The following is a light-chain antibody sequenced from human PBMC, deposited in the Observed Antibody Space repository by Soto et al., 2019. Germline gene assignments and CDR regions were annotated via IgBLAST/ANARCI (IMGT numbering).Light chain of an antibody. CDR3: SSFTSRTTLL. V-gene: IGLV2-14*03. CDR2: DVT. Sequence: QSALTQPASVSGSPGQSITISCTGTSSDVGGFDYVSWYQQHPGKAPKLMIYDVTDRPSGVSDRFSGSKSGNTASLTISGLQTEDEADYYGSSFTSRTTLLFGGGTQLTVL. J-gene: IGLJ2*01. CDR1: SSDVGGFDY.